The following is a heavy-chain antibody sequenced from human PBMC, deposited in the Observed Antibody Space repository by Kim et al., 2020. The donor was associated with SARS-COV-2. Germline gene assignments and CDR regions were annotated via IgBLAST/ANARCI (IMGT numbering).Heavy chain of an antibody. CDR2: IRNSGENT. CDR1: GFTFSSFG. D-gene: IGHD3-16*01. J-gene: IGHJ6*03. V-gene: IGHV3-23*01. Sequence: GGSLRLSCAPSGFTFSSFGMSWVRQAPGKGLEWVSAIRNSGENTYHADSVKGRFTTSRDNSKNTLYLQINSLRAEDTATYYCARRGREYYMDVWGKGTTVTVSS. CDR3: ARRGREYYMDV.